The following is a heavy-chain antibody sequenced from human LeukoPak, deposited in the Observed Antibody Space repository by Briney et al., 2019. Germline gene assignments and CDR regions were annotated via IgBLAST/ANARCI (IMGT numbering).Heavy chain of an antibody. Sequence: GGSLRLSCAASGFTFSTYWMSWVRQAPGKGLEWVANIKQDGSDQYYVDSVKGRFTISRDNAKNSLYLQMNSLRAEDTAVYYCARNIGTAQQLFYWGQGTLVTVSS. J-gene: IGHJ4*02. CDR2: IKQDGSDQ. V-gene: IGHV3-7*01. CDR1: GFTFSTYW. CDR3: ARNIGTAQQLFY. D-gene: IGHD6-13*01.